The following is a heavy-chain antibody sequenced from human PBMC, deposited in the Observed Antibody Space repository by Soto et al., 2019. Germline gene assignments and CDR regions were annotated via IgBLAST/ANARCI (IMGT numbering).Heavy chain of an antibody. CDR1: GFTFSNAW. CDR2: IKRETDGGTT. V-gene: IGHV3-15*01. Sequence: GSLRLSWASSGFTFSNAWMIWVHQVPGKGLEWVARIKRETDGGTTDYAAPVKGRFSISRDDSKNMVYLQMESLKTEDSAVYFCTTDSPALKYDRRGYTNWFGPWGRGTMVTVSS. CDR3: TTDSPALKYDRRGYTNWFGP. J-gene: IGHJ5*02. D-gene: IGHD3-22*01.